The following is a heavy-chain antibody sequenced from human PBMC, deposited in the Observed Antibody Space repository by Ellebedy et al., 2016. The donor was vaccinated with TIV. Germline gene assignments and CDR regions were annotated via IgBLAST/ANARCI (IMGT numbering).Heavy chain of an antibody. J-gene: IGHJ5*02. CDR3: ARDFLRAPDGSESYNNWFDP. V-gene: IGHV1-69*13. CDR2: IIPIFGTA. CDR1: GGTFSSHT. D-gene: IGHD3-10*01. Sequence: ASVKVSXKASGGTFSSHTISWVRQAPGQGLEWMGGIIPIFGTANYAQKFQDRVTITADESTRTAYMELSSLRSEDTAVYYCARDFLRAPDGSESYNNWFDPWGQGTLVTVSS.